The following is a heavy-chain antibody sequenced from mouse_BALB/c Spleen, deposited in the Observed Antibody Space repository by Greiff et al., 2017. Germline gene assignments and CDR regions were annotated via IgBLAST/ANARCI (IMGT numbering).Heavy chain of an antibody. Sequence: EVQVVESGGGLVKPGGSLKLSCAASGFTFSSYAMSWVRQSPEKRLEWVAEISSGGSYTYYPDTVTGRFTISRDNAKNTLYLEMSSLRSEDTAMYYCAREVAFWGQGTLVTVSA. CDR3: AREVAF. CDR2: ISSGGSYT. J-gene: IGHJ3*01. V-gene: IGHV5-9-4*01. CDR1: GFTFSSYA.